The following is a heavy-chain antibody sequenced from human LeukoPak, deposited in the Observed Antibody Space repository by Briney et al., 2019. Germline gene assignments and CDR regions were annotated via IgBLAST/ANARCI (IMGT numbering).Heavy chain of an antibody. D-gene: IGHD3-10*01. V-gene: IGHV4-59*13. CDR3: ARDLYGSGSYDY. CDR2: VYDTGIT. J-gene: IGHJ4*02. Sequence: SQTLSLTCTVSGGSISGYYWSWLWQPAGKGLEWIGNVYDTGITKYNPSLRGRATISIDTSKRQYFLILTSVTAADTAVYYCARDLYGSGSYDYWGQGTLVTVSS. CDR1: GGSISGYY.